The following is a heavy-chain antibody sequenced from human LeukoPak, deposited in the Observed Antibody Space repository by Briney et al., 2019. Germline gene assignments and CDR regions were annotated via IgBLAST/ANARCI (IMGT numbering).Heavy chain of an antibody. V-gene: IGHV3-23*01. D-gene: IGHD2-15*01. Sequence: GGSLRLSCAASGFTFSSYSVNWVRQAPGKGLEWVSVISGSGGRTYYADSVKGRFTISRDNSKNTLYLQMSSLRAEDTAVYYCAKDRGGGNLDFDYWGQGTLVTVSS. CDR3: AKDRGGGNLDFDY. CDR2: ISGSGGRT. CDR1: GFTFSSYS. J-gene: IGHJ4*02.